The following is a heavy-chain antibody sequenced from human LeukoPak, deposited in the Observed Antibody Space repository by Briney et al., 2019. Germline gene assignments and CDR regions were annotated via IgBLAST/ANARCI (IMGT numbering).Heavy chain of an antibody. V-gene: IGHV1-2*02. J-gene: IGHJ4*02. Sequence: ASVKVSCKVSGYTLTGYNMHWVRQAPGQGLEWMGWINPNSGGTNYAQKFQGRVTMTRDTSISTAYMELNRLRSDDTAVYYCARDPSSVGIAAADADYWGQGTLVTVSS. CDR1: GYTLTGYN. CDR2: INPNSGGT. D-gene: IGHD6-13*01. CDR3: ARDPSSVGIAAADADY.